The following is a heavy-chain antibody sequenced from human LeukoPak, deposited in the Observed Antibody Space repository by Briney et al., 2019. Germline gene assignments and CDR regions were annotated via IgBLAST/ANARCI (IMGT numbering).Heavy chain of an antibody. CDR3: ARGGYGFVDY. D-gene: IGHD1-1*01. CDR1: GGSISSSY. Sequence: SETLSLTCTVSGGSISSSYWSWIRQPPGKGLEWIGYIYYSGSPNYNPSLKSRVTISVDTSKNQFSLKLSSVTAADTAVYYCARGGYGFVDYWGQGTLVTVSS. CDR2: IYYSGSP. J-gene: IGHJ4*02. V-gene: IGHV4-59*01.